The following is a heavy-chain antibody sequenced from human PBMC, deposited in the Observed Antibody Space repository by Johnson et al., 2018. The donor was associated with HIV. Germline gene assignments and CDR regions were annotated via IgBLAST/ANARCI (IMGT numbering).Heavy chain of an antibody. V-gene: IGHV3-23*01. Sequence: VQLLESGGGLVQPGGSLRLSCAASGFTFSTYAMSWVRQGPGKGLEWVSVISASGGSTYYADSVKGRFTISRDNSKNTLYLQMNSLKTEDTAVYYCTTGWGSKGDAFDIWGQGTMVTVSS. J-gene: IGHJ3*02. CDR1: GFTFSTYA. D-gene: IGHD3-16*01. CDR3: TTGWGSKGDAFDI. CDR2: ISASGGST.